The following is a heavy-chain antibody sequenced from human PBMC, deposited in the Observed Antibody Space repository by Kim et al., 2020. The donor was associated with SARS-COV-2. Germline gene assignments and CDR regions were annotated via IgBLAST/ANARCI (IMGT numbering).Heavy chain of an antibody. J-gene: IGHJ6*02. CDR3: ARGYGSGSPYGMDV. CDR1: GGSISSGGYS. D-gene: IGHD3-10*01. Sequence: SETLSLTCAVSGGSISSGGYSWSWLRQPPGKGLEWIGYIYYSGSTYYNPSLKSRVTISVDRSKNQFSLKLSSVTAADTAVYYCARGYGSGSPYGMDVWGQGTTVTVSS. V-gene: IGHV4-30-2*01. CDR2: IYYSGST.